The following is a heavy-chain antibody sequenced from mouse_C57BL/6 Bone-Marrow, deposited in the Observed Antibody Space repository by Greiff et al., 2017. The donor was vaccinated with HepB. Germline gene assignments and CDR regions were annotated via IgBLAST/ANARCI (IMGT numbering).Heavy chain of an antibody. Sequence: EVQLVESGGGLVKPGGSLKLSCAASGFTFSSYAMSWVRQTPEKRLEWVATISDGGSYTYYPDNVKGRFTISRDNAKNNLYLQMSHLKSEDTAMYYCAREGGVRRFDYWGQGTTLTVSS. CDR3: AREGGVRRFDY. J-gene: IGHJ2*01. D-gene: IGHD2-14*01. V-gene: IGHV5-4*01. CDR2: ISDGGSYT. CDR1: GFTFSSYA.